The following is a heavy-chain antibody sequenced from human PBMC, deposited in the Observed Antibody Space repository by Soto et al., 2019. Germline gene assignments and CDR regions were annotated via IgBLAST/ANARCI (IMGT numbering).Heavy chain of an antibody. CDR2: INAGNGNT. CDR3: ARSAPPIDY. Sequence: ASVKVSCKASGYTFTSYAMHWVRQAPGQRLEWMGWINAGNGNTKQSQKFQGRVTITRDTSASTAYMELSSLRSEDTAVYYCARSAPPIDYWGQGNLVTVSS. CDR1: GYTFTSYA. J-gene: IGHJ4*02. V-gene: IGHV1-3*01.